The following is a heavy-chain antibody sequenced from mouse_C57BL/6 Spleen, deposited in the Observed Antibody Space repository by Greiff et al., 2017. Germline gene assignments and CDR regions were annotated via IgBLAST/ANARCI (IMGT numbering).Heavy chain of an antibody. J-gene: IGHJ2*01. CDR1: GYTFTSYW. Sequence: QVQLQQPGAELVMPGASVKLSCKASGYTFTSYWMHWVKQRPGQGLEWIGEIDPSDSYTNYNQKFKGKSTLTVDKSSSTAYMQLSSLTSEDAAVYYYARRDGYSYFDYWGQGTTLTVSS. CDR2: IDPSDSYT. V-gene: IGHV1-69*01. CDR3: ARRDGYSYFDY. D-gene: IGHD2-3*01.